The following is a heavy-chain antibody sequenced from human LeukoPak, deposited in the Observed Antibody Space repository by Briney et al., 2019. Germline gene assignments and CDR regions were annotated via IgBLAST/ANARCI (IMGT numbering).Heavy chain of an antibody. CDR3: ARDDYGDYPFDY. CDR1: GGTFSSYA. V-gene: IGHV1-69*04. Sequence: SVKVSCKASGGTFSSYAISWVRQAPGQGLEWMGRIIPILGIANYAQKFQGRVTITADKSTSTAYMELSSLRPEDTAVYYCARDDYGDYPFDYWGQGTLVTVSS. J-gene: IGHJ4*02. D-gene: IGHD4-17*01. CDR2: IIPILGIA.